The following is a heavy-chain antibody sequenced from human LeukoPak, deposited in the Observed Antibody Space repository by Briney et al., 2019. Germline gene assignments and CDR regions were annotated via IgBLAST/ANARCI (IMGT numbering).Heavy chain of an antibody. D-gene: IGHD6-19*01. CDR2: LNPNVGIT. V-gene: IGHV1-2*02. CDR3: ARGYEYSSSSLGV. Sequence: ASVKVSCKTSGYTFTDYYIHWVRQAPGQGLEWMGWLNPNVGITESAQKFKDRVTMTKDTSLSTAYMELSSLRSDDTAVYYCARGYEYSSSSLGVWGRGTMLIVSS. J-gene: IGHJ3*01. CDR1: GYTFTDYY.